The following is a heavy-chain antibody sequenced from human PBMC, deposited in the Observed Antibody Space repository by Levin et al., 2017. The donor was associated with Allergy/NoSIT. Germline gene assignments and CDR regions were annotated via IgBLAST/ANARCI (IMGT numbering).Heavy chain of an antibody. D-gene: IGHD5/OR15-5a*01. CDR3: AGGVDDRVRIAFDS. V-gene: IGHV4-39*01. CDR2: IYYSGST. Sequence: SETLSLTCTVSGGSISSSSYYWGWIRQPPGKGLEWIGSIYYSGSTYYNPSLKSRVTISVDTSKNQFSLKLSSVTAADTAVYYCAGGVDDRVRIAFDSWGQGTMVTVSS. J-gene: IGHJ3*02. CDR1: GGSISSSSYY.